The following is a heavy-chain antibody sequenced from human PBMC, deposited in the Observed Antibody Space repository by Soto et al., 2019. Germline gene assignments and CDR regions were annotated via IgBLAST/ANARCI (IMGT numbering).Heavy chain of an antibody. D-gene: IGHD3-3*01. CDR3: ARDVPASGVATLDY. CDR2: VSAYNGNT. J-gene: IGHJ4*02. V-gene: IGHV1-18*01. Sequence: QAQLVQSGPEVKKPGASVKVSCKASGYTFTHFGISWVRQAPGQGLEWIGWVSAYNGNTNFPQNFQGRLTLTTDTSTNTAYMELRGLTSGDTAFYCCARDVPASGVATLDYWGQGTRVTVSS. CDR1: GYTFTHFG.